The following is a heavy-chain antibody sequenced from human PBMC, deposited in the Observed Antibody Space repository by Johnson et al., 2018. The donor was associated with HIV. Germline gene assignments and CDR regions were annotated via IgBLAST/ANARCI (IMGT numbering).Heavy chain of an antibody. V-gene: IGHV3-9*01. CDR3: AKERRDYDAFDF. D-gene: IGHD4-11*01. J-gene: IGHJ3*01. Sequence: VQLVESGGGLVQPGRSLRLSCAASGFTFDDYAMHWVRQAPGKGLEWVSSISWTSGSIGYADSVKGRFTVSRDNSKNTLSLQMNSLRAEDTAVYFCAKERRDYDAFDFWGQGTMVTVSS. CDR1: GFTFDDYA. CDR2: ISWTSGSI.